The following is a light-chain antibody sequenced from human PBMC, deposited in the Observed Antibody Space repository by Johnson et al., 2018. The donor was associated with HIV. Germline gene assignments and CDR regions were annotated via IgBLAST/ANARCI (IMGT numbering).Light chain of an antibody. CDR3: GTCDSSLSAPYV. V-gene: IGLV1-51*02. Sequence: QSVLTQPPSVSAAPGQKVTISCSGSSSNIGNNYVSWYQQFPGTAPKLLIYENNKRPSGIPDRFSGSKSGTSATLGITGLQTGDEADYYCGTCDSSLSAPYVFGTGTKVTVL. J-gene: IGLJ1*01. CDR2: ENN. CDR1: SSNIGNNY.